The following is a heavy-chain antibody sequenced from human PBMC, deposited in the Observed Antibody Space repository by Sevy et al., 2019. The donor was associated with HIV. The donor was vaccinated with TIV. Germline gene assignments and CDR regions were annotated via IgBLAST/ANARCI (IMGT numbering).Heavy chain of an antibody. Sequence: GGSLRLSCAASGFSFSIYSMNWVRQAPGKGLEWVSYISSSSGPIYYADPVKGRFTISRDNAKNSLYLQMNSLRAEDTAVYYCARYYDFWSMDVWGQGTPVTVSS. CDR1: GFSFSIYS. J-gene: IGHJ6*02. V-gene: IGHV3-48*01. D-gene: IGHD3-3*01. CDR2: ISSSSGPI. CDR3: ARYYDFWSMDV.